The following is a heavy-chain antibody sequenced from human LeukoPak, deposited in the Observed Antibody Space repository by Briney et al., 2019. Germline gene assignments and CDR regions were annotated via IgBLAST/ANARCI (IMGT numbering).Heavy chain of an antibody. CDR1: GFTFSSFA. CDR3: AKDEIFGVALGTFDI. V-gene: IGHV3-23*01. CDR2: ISGSGGST. Sequence: GGSLRLSCAASGFTFSSFAMSWVRQAPGKGLEWVSAISGSGGSTYYADSVKGRFTISRDNSKNTLYLQMNSLRAEDTAVYYCAKDEIFGVALGTFDIWGQGTMVTVSS. D-gene: IGHD3-3*01. J-gene: IGHJ3*02.